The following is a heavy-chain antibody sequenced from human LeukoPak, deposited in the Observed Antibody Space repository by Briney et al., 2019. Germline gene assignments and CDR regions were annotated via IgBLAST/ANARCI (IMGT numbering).Heavy chain of an antibody. D-gene: IGHD6-13*01. CDR2: IKQDGSEK. J-gene: IGHJ4*02. Sequence: PGGSLRLSCAASGFTFSSYWMSRVRQAPGKGLEWVANIKQDGSEKYYVDSVKGRFTISIDNAKNSLYLQMNSLRAEDTAVYYCARDPGIAAAGGDYWGQGTLVTVSS. CDR3: ARDPGIAAAGGDY. V-gene: IGHV3-7*01. CDR1: GFTFSSYW.